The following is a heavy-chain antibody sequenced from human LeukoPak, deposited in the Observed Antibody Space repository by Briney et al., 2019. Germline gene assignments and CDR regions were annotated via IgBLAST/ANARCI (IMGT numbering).Heavy chain of an antibody. Sequence: GASVKVSCKASGYTFTSYGISWVRQAPGQGLEWMGIINPSGGSTTYAQKFQGRVTVTTDTSTSTIYMELRSLRSDDTAVYYCARGDDAFDFWGQGTMVTVSS. CDR3: ARGDDAFDF. CDR2: INPSGGST. CDR1: GYTFTSYG. J-gene: IGHJ3*01. V-gene: IGHV1-18*01.